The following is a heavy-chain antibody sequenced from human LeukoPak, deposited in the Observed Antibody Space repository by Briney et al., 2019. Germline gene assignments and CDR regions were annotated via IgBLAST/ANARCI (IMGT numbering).Heavy chain of an antibody. Sequence: GGSLRLSCAASGFTFSSYSMNWVRQAPGKGLEWVSYISSSSSTIYYADSVKGRFTIFRDNAKNSLYLQMNSLRAEDTAVYYCARERSSTSTYYYYYMDVWGKGTTVTVSS. J-gene: IGHJ6*03. CDR3: ARERSSTSTYYYYYMDV. D-gene: IGHD2-2*01. CDR1: GFTFSSYS. CDR2: ISSSSSTI. V-gene: IGHV3-48*01.